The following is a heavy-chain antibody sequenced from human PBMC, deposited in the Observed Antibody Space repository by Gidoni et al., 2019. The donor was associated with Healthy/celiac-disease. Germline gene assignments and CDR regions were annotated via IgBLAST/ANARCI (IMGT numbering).Heavy chain of an antibody. V-gene: IGHV3-21*01. CDR2: ISSSSSDI. Sequence: EVQLVESGGGLVKPGGSLRLSCSASGCTFSSYSMNWVRQAPGKGMEWVSSISSSSSDIYYADSVKGRFTISRDNAKNSLYLQMNSLRAEDTAVYYCAGIAAAGTYYYYGMDVWGQGTTVTVSS. CDR3: AGIAAAGTYYYYGMDV. CDR1: GCTFSSYS. D-gene: IGHD6-13*01. J-gene: IGHJ6*02.